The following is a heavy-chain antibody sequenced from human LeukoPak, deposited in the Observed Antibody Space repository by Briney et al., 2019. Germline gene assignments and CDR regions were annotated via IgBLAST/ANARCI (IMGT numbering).Heavy chain of an antibody. D-gene: IGHD3-22*01. J-gene: IGHJ4*02. V-gene: IGHV1-8*01. CDR1: GYRSTSYD. Sequence: ASVKVSCKTSGYRSTSYDLSWVRQTTEQGLEWMGWMNPLIGTTSYTQKFQGRLSLPRNTSISTAYLELSSLTSEDTAVYYCARGSENNFDSSGPIGFWGQGTLVTVSS. CDR3: ARGSENNFDSSGPIGF. CDR2: MNPLIGTT.